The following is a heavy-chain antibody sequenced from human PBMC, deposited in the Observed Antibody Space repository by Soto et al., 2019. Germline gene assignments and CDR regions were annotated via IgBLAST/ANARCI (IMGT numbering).Heavy chain of an antibody. D-gene: IGHD1-1*01. CDR2: ISHDGTNK. V-gene: IGHV3-30-3*01. CDR1: GFIFSSYA. CDR3: ARDDWNPRYFDY. J-gene: IGHJ4*02. Sequence: GGSLRLSCAASGFIFSSYAMNWVRQAPGKGLEWVAAISHDGTNKYYRDSVKGRFTISRDNSKNTLYLQMDSLRTEDTAVYYCARDDWNPRYFDYWGQGARVTVSS.